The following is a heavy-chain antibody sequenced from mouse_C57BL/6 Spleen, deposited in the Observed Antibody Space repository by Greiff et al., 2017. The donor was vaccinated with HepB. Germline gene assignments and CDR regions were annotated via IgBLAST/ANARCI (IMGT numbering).Heavy chain of an antibody. J-gene: IGHJ4*01. V-gene: IGHV1-69*01. CDR2: IDPSDSYT. Sequence: QVQLQQPGAELVMPGASVKLSCKASGYTFTSYWMHWVKQRPGQGLEWIGEIDPSDSYTNYNQKFKGKSTLTVDKSSSTAYMQLSSLTSEDSAVYYCARFRTTDAMDYWGQGTSVTVSS. CDR3: ARFRTTDAMDY. D-gene: IGHD1-1*01. CDR1: GYTFTSYW.